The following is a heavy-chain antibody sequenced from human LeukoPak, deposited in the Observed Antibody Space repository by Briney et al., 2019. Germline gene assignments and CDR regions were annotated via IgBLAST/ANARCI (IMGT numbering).Heavy chain of an antibody. J-gene: IGHJ5*02. V-gene: IGHV4-39*07. CDR2: IYYSGST. D-gene: IGHD3-16*01. Sequence: SETLSLTCTVSGGSISSSSYYWGWIRQPPGKGLEWIGSIYYSGSTYYNPSLKSRVTISVDTSKNQFSLKLSSVTAADTAVYYCARDYADWLDPWGQGTLVTVSS. CDR3: ARDYADWLDP. CDR1: GGSISSSSYY.